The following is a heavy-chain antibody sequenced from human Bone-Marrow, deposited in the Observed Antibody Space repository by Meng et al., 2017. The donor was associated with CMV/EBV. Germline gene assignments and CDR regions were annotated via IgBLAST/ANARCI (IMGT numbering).Heavy chain of an antibody. CDR3: ARITQGF. CDR1: GGSISSYY. V-gene: IGHV4-34*01. Sequence: SETLSLTCTVSGGSISSYYWSWIRQPPGKGLEWIGEINHSGSTNYNPSLKSRVTISVDTSKNQFSLKLSSVTAADTAVYYCARITQGFWGQGTTVTVFS. CDR2: INHSGST. J-gene: IGHJ6*02. D-gene: IGHD2-15*01.